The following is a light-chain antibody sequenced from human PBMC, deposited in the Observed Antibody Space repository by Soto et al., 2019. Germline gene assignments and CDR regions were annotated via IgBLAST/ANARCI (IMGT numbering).Light chain of an antibody. CDR3: QQYNYWPIT. J-gene: IGKJ5*01. CDR1: QSVADN. CDR2: GAS. Sequence: EIVLTQSPDTLSLSPGDRATLSCRASQSVADNLAWFQQKPGQGPRLLIYGASTRATGIPARFSGSGSETDFTLTVSSLRSEDSEVYYCQQYNYWPITFGQGTRLEIK. V-gene: IGKV3-15*01.